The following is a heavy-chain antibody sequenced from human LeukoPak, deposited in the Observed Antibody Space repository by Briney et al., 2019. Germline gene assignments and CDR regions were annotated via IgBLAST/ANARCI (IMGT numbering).Heavy chain of an antibody. V-gene: IGHV3-23*01. CDR1: GFTFSSYA. CDR3: ANRDIVVVVAATPDY. CDR2: ISGSGGST. D-gene: IGHD2-15*01. Sequence: GGSLRLSCAASGFTFSSYAMSWVRQAPGKGLEWVSAISGSGGSTYYADSVKGRFTISRDNSKNTLYLQMNSLRAEDTAVYCCANRDIVVVVAATPDYWGQGTLVTVSS. J-gene: IGHJ4*02.